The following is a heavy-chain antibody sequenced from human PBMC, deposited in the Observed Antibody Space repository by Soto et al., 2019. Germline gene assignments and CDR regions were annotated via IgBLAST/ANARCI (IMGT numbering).Heavy chain of an antibody. CDR2: IDTSGTKI. CDR1: GYTFSDYY. J-gene: IGHJ4*02. D-gene: IGHD3-3*01. V-gene: IGHV3-11*01. Sequence: QVQLVESGGDLVKPGGSLRLSCAASGYTFSDYYMSWIRQAPGKGLEWISYIDTSGTKIYYADSVKGRFTITRDNAKNSLYLEMNSLRDEDTAVYYCASHYDMWSGYLSPVDSWCQGTLVTVSS. CDR3: ASHYDMWSGYLSPVDS.